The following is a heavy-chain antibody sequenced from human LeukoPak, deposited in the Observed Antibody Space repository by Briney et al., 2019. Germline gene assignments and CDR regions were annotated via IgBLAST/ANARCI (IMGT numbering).Heavy chain of an antibody. CDR1: EFTFTSYE. D-gene: IGHD2-2*01. CDR3: ARGSTSWYYFDY. J-gene: IGHJ4*02. CDR2: ITTSGRTI. Sequence: GGSLRLSCAASEFTFTSYELNWVRQAPGKGLEWVSYITTSGRTINYADSVKGRFTISRDNAKNSVFLQMSSLRAEDTAIYYCARGSTSWYYFDYWGQGSLVTVSS. V-gene: IGHV3-48*03.